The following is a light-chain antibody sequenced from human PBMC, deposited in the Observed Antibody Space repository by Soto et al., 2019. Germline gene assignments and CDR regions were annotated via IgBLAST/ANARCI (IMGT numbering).Light chain of an antibody. CDR3: QQYDNPLT. CDR2: DAS. V-gene: IGKV1-33*01. CDR1: QDISNY. J-gene: IGKJ4*01. Sequence: DIQITQSPSSLSASVGDRVTITCQASQDISNYLNWYQQKPGKASKLLIYDASNLETGVPSRFSGSGSGTDFTFTISSLQPEDIATYYCQQYDNPLTFGGGTKVDIK.